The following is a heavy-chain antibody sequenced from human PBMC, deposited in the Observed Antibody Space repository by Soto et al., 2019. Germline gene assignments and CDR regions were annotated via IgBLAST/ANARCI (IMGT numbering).Heavy chain of an antibody. CDR2: IYPGDSDT. CDR3: ARLERGGITMVRGASNWFDP. J-gene: IGHJ5*02. CDR1: GYSFSIYW. Sequence: PGESLKISCKGSGYSFSIYWIAWVRQMPGKGLEWMGVIYPGDSDTRYSPSFQGQVTISADKSISTAYLQWSSLKASDAAMYYCARLERGGITMVRGASNWFDPWGQGTLVTVSS. D-gene: IGHD3-10*01. V-gene: IGHV5-51*01.